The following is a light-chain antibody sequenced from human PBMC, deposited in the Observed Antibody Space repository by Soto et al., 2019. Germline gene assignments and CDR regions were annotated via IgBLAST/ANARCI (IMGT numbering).Light chain of an antibody. J-gene: IGKJ1*01. CDR2: AAS. CDR1: QTISSY. Sequence: DIQMTQSPSSLSASVGDRVIITCRASQTISSYLNWYQQKPGKAPNLLIYAASSLQSGVPSRFSGRGSGTDFTLTISSLQPEDFATYYCQQSYNTPRTFGKGTNVEIK. V-gene: IGKV1-39*01. CDR3: QQSYNTPRT.